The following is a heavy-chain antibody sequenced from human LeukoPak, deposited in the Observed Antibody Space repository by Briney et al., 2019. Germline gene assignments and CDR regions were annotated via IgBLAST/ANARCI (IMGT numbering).Heavy chain of an antibody. Sequence: GASVKVSCKASGDTLRRYAISWVRQAPGQGLEWMGGIMPIFPTPDYAQKFQGRLTITVDEDTSTTYMELNSLRFEDTAMYYCAVPSRFRGACDIWGQGTMVTASS. CDR1: GDTLRRYA. J-gene: IGHJ3*02. D-gene: IGHD2-2*01. CDR3: AVPSRFRGACDI. CDR2: IMPIFPTP. V-gene: IGHV1-69*01.